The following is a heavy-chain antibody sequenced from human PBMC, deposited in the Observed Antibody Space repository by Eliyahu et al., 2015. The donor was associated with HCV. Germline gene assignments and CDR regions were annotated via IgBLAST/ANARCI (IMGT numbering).Heavy chain of an antibody. V-gene: IGHV3-43*01. CDR2: ISWDGGST. Sequence: EVQLVESGGVVVQPGGSLRLSCAASGFTFDDYTMHWVRQAPGKGLEWVSLISWDGGSTYYADSVKGRFTISRDNSKNSLYLQMNSLRTEDTALYYCAKDGIMTTVTTWYFDLWGRGTLVTVSS. J-gene: IGHJ2*01. CDR3: AKDGIMTTVTTWYFDL. D-gene: IGHD4-17*01. CDR1: GFTFDDYT.